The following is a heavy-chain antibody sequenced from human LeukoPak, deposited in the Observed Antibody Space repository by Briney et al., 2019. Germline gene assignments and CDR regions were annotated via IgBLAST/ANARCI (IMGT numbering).Heavy chain of an antibody. D-gene: IGHD5-18*01. CDR3: ASGILGYSYGSHFDY. CDR1: GGTFSSYA. Sequence: SVKVSCKASGGTFSSYAISWVRQAPGQGLEWMGRIIPIFGTANYAQKFQGRVTITTDESTSTAYMELSSRRSEDTAVYYCASGILGYSYGSHFDYWGQGTLVTVSS. J-gene: IGHJ4*02. V-gene: IGHV1-69*05. CDR2: IIPIFGTA.